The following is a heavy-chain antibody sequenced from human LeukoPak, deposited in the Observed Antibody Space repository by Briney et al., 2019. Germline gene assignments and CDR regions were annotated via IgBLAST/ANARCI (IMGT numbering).Heavy chain of an antibody. D-gene: IGHD3-22*01. Sequence: KTSETLSLTCAVYGGSFSGYYWSWIRQPPGTGLEWIGEINHSGSTNYNPSLKSRVTISVDTSKNQFSLKLSSVTAADTAVYYCARDSEHYDSSGYSVVAFDIWGQGTMVTVSS. CDR2: INHSGST. CDR3: ARDSEHYDSSGYSVVAFDI. CDR1: GGSFSGYY. J-gene: IGHJ3*02. V-gene: IGHV4-34*01.